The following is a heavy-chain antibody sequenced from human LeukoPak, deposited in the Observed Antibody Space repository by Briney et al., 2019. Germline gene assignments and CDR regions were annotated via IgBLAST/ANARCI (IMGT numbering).Heavy chain of an antibody. J-gene: IGHJ4*02. D-gene: IGHD1-26*01. V-gene: IGHV1-18*01. CDR3: ARGSHSGSYTDVDY. CDR1: GYTFTSYG. Sequence: VASVKVSCKASGYTFTSYGISWVRQAPGQGLEWMGWISAYNGNTNYAQKLQSRVTMTTDTSTSTAYMELRSLRSDDTAVYYCARGSHSGSYTDVDYWGQGTLVTVSS. CDR2: ISAYNGNT.